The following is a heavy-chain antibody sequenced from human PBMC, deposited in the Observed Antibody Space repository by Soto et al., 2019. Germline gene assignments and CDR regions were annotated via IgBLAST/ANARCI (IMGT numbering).Heavy chain of an antibody. CDR1: GFTFSSYS. J-gene: IGHJ4*02. CDR2: ISSSISTM. V-gene: IGHV3-48*02. CDR3: ARDSTDADSGSYSGDY. Sequence: GGSLRLSCAASGFTFSSYSMNWVRQAPGKGLEWVSYISSSISTMYYADSVKGRFTISRDNAKNSLFLHMNSLRDEDTAVYYCARDSTDADSGSYSGDYWGQGTVVTVS. D-gene: IGHD1-26*01.